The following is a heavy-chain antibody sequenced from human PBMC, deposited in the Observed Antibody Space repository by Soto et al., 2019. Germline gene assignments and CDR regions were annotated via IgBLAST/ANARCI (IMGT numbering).Heavy chain of an antibody. CDR3: ATGLKDASNRPSFDS. V-gene: IGHV3-11*01. Sequence: PGGSLRLSCSGSGFNFSDYYMNWIRQTPVKGLEWVSSILSLESHKYYAASVMGRFSISRDNAKKSLFLQMNNLRAEDTGIYFCATGLKDASNRPSFDSWGTGTPVTVSS. CDR1: GFNFSDYY. J-gene: IGHJ4*02. CDR2: ILSLESHK. D-gene: IGHD3-16*01.